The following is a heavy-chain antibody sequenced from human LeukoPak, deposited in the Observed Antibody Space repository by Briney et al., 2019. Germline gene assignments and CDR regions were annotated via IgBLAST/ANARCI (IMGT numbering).Heavy chain of an antibody. CDR3: ARGLDLEGLDY. Sequence: SGTLSLTCAVSGGSFSDYNWTWLRQSPDKGLEWIGEINDSGTSHYNPSLESRVTISVDTAKNQFSLELRSVTAADTAVYYCARGLDLEGLDYWGQGTLVAVSS. J-gene: IGHJ4*02. CDR1: GGSFSDYN. CDR2: INDSGTS. D-gene: IGHD1-1*01. V-gene: IGHV4-34*01.